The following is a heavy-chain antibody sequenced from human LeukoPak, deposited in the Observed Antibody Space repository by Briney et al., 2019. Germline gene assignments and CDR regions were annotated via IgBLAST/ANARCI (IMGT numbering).Heavy chain of an antibody. CDR3: ARIGGTGTMEYVAFDI. CDR2: IYTSGST. V-gene: IGHV4-4*07. D-gene: IGHD1-7*01. Sequence: SETLSLTCTVSGGSISSYYWSWIRQPAGKGLEWIGRIYTSGSTNYNPSLKSRVTMSVDTSKNQFSLKLSSVTAADTAVYYCARIGGTGTMEYVAFDIWGQGTMVTVSS. J-gene: IGHJ3*02. CDR1: GGSISSYY.